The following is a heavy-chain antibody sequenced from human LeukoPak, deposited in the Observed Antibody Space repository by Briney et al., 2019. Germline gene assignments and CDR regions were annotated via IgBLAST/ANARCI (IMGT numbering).Heavy chain of an antibody. CDR2: IIPIFGTA. CDR3: AWEDPYYGSGSYFDY. D-gene: IGHD3-10*01. V-gene: IGHV1-69*13. CDR1: GGTFSSYA. Sequence: SVKVSCKASGGTFSSYAISWVRQAPGQGLEWMGGIIPIFGTANYAQKFQGRVTITADESTSTAYMELSSLRSEDTAVYYCAWEDPYYGSGSYFDYWGQGTLVTVPS. J-gene: IGHJ4*02.